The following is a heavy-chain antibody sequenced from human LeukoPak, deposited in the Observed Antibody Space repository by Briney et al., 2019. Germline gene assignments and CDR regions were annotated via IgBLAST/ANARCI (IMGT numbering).Heavy chain of an antibody. V-gene: IGHV4-34*01. CDR3: ARVTYDSSGYYPDLDY. J-gene: IGHJ4*02. Sequence: PSETLSLTCTVYGGSFSGFYWTWIRQSPGKGLEWIGEIYRTGETIYNPSLKSRVTISMDTSKNQFSLRLTSLTAADTAVYYCARVTYDSSGYYPDLDYWGQGTLVTVSS. D-gene: IGHD3-22*01. CDR2: IYRTGET. CDR1: GGSFSGFY.